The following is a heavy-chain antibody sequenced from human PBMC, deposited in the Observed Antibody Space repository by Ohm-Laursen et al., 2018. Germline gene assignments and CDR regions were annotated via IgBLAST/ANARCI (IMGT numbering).Heavy chain of an antibody. V-gene: IGHV1-46*02. CDR1: GYTFNNYY. D-gene: IGHD6-19*01. Sequence: GSSVKVSCKASGYTFNNYYIHWVRQAPGQGLAWMGIINPSANYTHYLPKFQGRLSVTTDTSTSTVYMHLSRLTSGDTATYFCARGGLVAGTDFDFWGQGTLVTVSS. CDR2: INPSANYT. J-gene: IGHJ4*02. CDR3: ARGGLVAGTDFDF.